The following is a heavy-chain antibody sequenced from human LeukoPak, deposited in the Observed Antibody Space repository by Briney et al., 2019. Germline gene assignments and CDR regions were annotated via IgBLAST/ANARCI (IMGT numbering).Heavy chain of an antibody. CDR1: GFTFGDYY. CDR2: ISSSGSTI. D-gene: IGHD3-10*01. J-gene: IGHJ4*02. Sequence: PGGSLRLSCAASGFTFGDYYMSWIRQAPGKGLEWVSYISSSGSTIYYSDSVKGRFTISRDNAKNSLYLQMNSLRAEDTAVYYCARDGRYYYGSGSYYNPNYDYWGQGTLVTVSS. V-gene: IGHV3-11*01. CDR3: ARDGRYYYGSGSYYNPNYDY.